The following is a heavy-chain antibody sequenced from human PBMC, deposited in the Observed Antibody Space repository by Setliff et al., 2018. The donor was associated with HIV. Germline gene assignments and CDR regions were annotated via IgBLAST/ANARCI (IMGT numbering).Heavy chain of an antibody. D-gene: IGHD3-3*01. J-gene: IGHJ2*01. CDR2: IYTGGST. Sequence: PSETLSLTCTVSGGSLSTFYWSWIRQPPGKGLEWIGYIYTGGSTNYNPSLKRRVTVSVDTSKNQFPLRLRSVTAADTAMYYCARDEWLLDWSFELWGRGTLVTVSS. V-gene: IGHV4-4*09. CDR1: GGSLSTFY. CDR3: ARDEWLLDWSFEL.